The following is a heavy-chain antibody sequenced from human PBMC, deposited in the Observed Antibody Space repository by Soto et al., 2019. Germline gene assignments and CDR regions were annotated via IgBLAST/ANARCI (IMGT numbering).Heavy chain of an antibody. CDR3: AGRGTTGFGGLDP. Sequence: QLQLQESGPGLVKPSETRSLTCTVSGGSISSSSYYWGWIRQPPGKGLEWIGRIYYSGSTYYNPSLKSRVTISVDTSKNQFPLKLSSETAADTAVYYCAGRGTTGFGGLDPWGHGTLVTVSS. CDR2: IYYSGST. J-gene: IGHJ5*02. D-gene: IGHD4-17*01. V-gene: IGHV4-39*01. CDR1: GGSISSSSYY.